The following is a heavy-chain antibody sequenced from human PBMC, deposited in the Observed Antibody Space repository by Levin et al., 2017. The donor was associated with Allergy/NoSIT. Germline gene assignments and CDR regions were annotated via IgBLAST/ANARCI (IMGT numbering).Heavy chain of an antibody. CDR1: GFTFSSYA. D-gene: IGHD3-3*01. CDR3: AREYYDFSGYYFDY. Sequence: GGSLRLSCAASGFTFSSYAMHWVRQAPGKGLEWVAVISYDGSNKYYADSVKGRFTISRDNSKNTLYLQMNSLRAEDTAVYYCAREYYDFSGYYFDYWGQGTLVTVSS. V-gene: IGHV3-30*04. CDR2: ISYDGSNK. J-gene: IGHJ4*02.